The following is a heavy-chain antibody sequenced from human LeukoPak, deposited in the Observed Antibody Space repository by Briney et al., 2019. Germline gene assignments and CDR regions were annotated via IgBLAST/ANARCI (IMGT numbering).Heavy chain of an antibody. Sequence: GGSLRFSCAASGFTFSSYAMSWVRQAPGQGLEWVSATSGSGDGTFYADSVKGRFTISRDNSKTTLYLQMNSLRAEDTAIYYCAKLRDFFDSSGQFDYWGQGTLVTVSS. J-gene: IGHJ4*02. V-gene: IGHV3-23*01. CDR3: AKLRDFFDSSGQFDY. D-gene: IGHD3-22*01. CDR1: GFTFSSYA. CDR2: TSGSGDGT.